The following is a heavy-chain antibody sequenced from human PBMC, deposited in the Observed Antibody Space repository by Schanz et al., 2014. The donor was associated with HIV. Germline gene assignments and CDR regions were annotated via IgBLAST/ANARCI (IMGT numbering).Heavy chain of an antibody. CDR3: AKVTPLRCLDY. V-gene: IGHV3-33*06. CDR1: GFTFSSHG. J-gene: IGHJ4*02. Sequence: QVQLVESGGGVVQPGRSLRLSCAASGFTFSSHGMHWVRQAPGKGLEWVAVIWYDGTDKYYAGSVKGRFTISRDNSQNTMYLQMNRLRAEDTAVYYCAKVTPLRCLDYWGQGTLVTVSS. CDR2: IWYDGTDK. D-gene: IGHD4-17*01.